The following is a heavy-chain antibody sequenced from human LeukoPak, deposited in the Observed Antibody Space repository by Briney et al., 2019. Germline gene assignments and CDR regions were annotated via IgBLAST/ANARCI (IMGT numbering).Heavy chain of an antibody. CDR1: GYTFTSYY. D-gene: IGHD2-2*01. J-gene: IGHJ6*02. V-gene: IGHV1-46*01. Sequence: ASVKVSFKASGYTFTSYYMHWVRQAPGQGLEGMGIINPSGGSTSCAQKFQGRVTMTRDTSTSTVYMELSSLRSEDTAVYYCARVCSSTSCINYYYGMDVWGQGTTVTVSS. CDR3: ARVCSSTSCINYYYGMDV. CDR2: INPSGGST.